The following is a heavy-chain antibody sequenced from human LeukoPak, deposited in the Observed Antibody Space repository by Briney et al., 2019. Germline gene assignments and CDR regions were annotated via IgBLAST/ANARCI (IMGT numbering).Heavy chain of an antibody. CDR3: AKDRDRGSWPFDY. CDR1: GFTFNSYG. V-gene: IGHV3-33*06. D-gene: IGHD1-26*01. Sequence: GGSLRLSCAASGFTFNSYGMHWVRQAPGKGLEWVAVIWYDGSNKYYADSVKGRFTISRDNSKNTLYLQMNSLRAEDTAVYYCAKDRDRGSWPFDYWGQGALVTVSS. CDR2: IWYDGSNK. J-gene: IGHJ4*02.